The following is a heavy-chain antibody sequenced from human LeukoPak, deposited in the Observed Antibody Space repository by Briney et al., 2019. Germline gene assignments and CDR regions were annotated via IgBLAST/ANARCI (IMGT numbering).Heavy chain of an antibody. CDR3: TEDLYIVTGDY. J-gene: IGHJ4*02. V-gene: IGHV3-23*01. D-gene: IGHD5-12*01. Sequence: GGSLRLSCAASGFTFSTYAMSWVRQAPGKGLEWVSLISSNGGSTHYADSVKGRFTISRDNSKNTLYLQMKSLRAEDTAVYYCTEDLYIVTGDYWGQGTLVTVSS. CDR2: ISSNGGST. CDR1: GFTFSTYA.